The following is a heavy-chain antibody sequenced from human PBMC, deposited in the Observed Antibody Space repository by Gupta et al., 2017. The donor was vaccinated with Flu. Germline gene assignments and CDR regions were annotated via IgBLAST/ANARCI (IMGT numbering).Heavy chain of an antibody. CDR1: GSTFSALA. CDR2: IRGSGGST. D-gene: IGHD2-2*01. Sequence: QLLESGGAWVHPGGSLGLSCEPSGSTFSALAMSWVRQAPGKGLEWVSAIRGSGGSTYYADSVKGRFTISRDNSKNTLYLQMNSLRAEDTAVYYCAKGYCSSTSCYPFYFDYWGQGTLVTVSS. CDR3: AKGYCSSTSCYPFYFDY. J-gene: IGHJ4*02. V-gene: IGHV3-23*01.